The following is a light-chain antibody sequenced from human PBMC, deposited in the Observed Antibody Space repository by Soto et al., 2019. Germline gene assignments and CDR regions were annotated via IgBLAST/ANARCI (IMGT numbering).Light chain of an antibody. Sequence: DIVLTQSPGTLSLSPGERATLSCRASQSVIANYLAWYQQKPGQAPRLLIYRASSRATGIPDRFSGTGSGTDFTLIISSLEPEDFAVYYCQQRSNWPLSFGGGTKVEI. CDR3: QQRSNWPLS. CDR1: QSVIANY. V-gene: IGKV3D-20*02. J-gene: IGKJ4*01. CDR2: RAS.